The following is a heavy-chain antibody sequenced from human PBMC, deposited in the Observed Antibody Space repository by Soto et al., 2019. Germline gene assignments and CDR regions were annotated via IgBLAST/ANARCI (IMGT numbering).Heavy chain of an antibody. D-gene: IGHD3-10*01. Sequence: SVKVSCKASGGTFSSYAISWVRQAPGQGLEWMGGIIPIFGTANYAQKFQGRVTITADESTSTAYMELSSLRSEDTAVYYCARDLGYYGSGNFDYWGQGTLVTVSS. V-gene: IGHV1-69*13. CDR3: ARDLGYYGSGNFDY. CDR2: IIPIFGTA. J-gene: IGHJ4*02. CDR1: GGTFSSYA.